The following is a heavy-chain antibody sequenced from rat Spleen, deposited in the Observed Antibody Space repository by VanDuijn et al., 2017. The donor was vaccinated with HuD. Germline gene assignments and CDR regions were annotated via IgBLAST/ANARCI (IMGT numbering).Heavy chain of an antibody. CDR2: MWYDGDT. D-gene: IGHD2-5*01. J-gene: IGHJ3*01. V-gene: IGHV2-13*01. Sequence: QIQLKESGPGLVQPSQTLSLTCTVSGFSLGTNGVSWVRQSSGKGPEWMGRMWYDGDTTYNSALKSRLNINRDTSKSQIFLNMNSLQTEDTAIYYCSREELFSGYLLRFAYWGQGTLVTVSA. CDR1: GFSLGTNG. CDR3: SREELFSGYLLRFAY.